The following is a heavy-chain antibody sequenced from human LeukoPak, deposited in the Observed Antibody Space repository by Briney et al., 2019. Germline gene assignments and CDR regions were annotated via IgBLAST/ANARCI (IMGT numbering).Heavy chain of an antibody. Sequence: GGSLRLSCAASGFTFSTYSMNWVRQAPGKGLEWVSSISSSSSYIYYADSVKGRFTISRDNAKNSLYLQMNSLRAEDTAVHYCARCSRTDYYDSSGYYNNDAFDIWGQGTMVTVSS. CDR1: GFTFSTYS. V-gene: IGHV3-21*01. CDR3: ARCSRTDYYDSSGYYNNDAFDI. CDR2: ISSSSSYI. D-gene: IGHD3-22*01. J-gene: IGHJ3*02.